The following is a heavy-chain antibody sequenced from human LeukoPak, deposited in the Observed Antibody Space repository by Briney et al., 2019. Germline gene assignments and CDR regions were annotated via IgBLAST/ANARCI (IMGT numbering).Heavy chain of an antibody. CDR3: AKDEYYDILTGYFPLDY. J-gene: IGHJ4*02. D-gene: IGHD3-9*01. CDR1: GFTFSSYA. Sequence: GRSLRLSCAASGFTFSSYAMHWVRQAPGKGLEWVAVISYDGSNKYYADSVKGRFTISRDNSKNTLYLQMNSLRAEDTAVYYCAKDEYYDILTGYFPLDYWGQGTLVTVSS. CDR2: ISYDGSNK. V-gene: IGHV3-30*04.